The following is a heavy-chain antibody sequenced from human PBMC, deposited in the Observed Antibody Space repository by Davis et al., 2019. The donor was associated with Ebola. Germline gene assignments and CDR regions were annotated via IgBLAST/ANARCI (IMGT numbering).Heavy chain of an antibody. CDR1: GYTFTSYG. Sequence: ASVKVSCKASGYTFTSYGITWVRQAPGQGLEWMGWINPHNGNTNYAQNVQGRVTMTTDTSTSTAYMEVGSLRSDDTAVYYCARDLGEWELLVSFDYWGQGTLVTVSS. CDR3: ARDLGEWELLVSFDY. V-gene: IGHV1-18*04. CDR2: INPHNGNT. D-gene: IGHD1-26*01. J-gene: IGHJ4*02.